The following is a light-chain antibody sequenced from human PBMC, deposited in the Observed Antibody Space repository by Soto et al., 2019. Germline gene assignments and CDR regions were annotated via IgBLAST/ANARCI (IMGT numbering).Light chain of an antibody. J-gene: IGKJ3*01. CDR3: QQYNSYSRVT. Sequence: DIRMTQSPSTLSASVGDRVTITCRASPSISSWLAWYQQKPGKAPKLLIYKASSLESGVPSRFSGSGSGIEFTLTISSLQPDDFATYYYQQYNSYSRVTFGPGTKVDIK. CDR2: KAS. V-gene: IGKV1-5*03. CDR1: PSISSW.